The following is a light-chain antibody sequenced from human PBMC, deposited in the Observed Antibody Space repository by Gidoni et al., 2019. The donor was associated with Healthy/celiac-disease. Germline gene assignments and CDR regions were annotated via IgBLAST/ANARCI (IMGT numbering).Light chain of an antibody. CDR2: RAS. Sequence: DIQMTQSPSTLSASVGYRATITCRARQSISSWFAWYQQKPGKAPKLLIYRASSIESGIPSRFSGSGSGTEFTLTISRLQPDDFATYYCQQYNSYAWTFGQGTKVEIK. J-gene: IGKJ1*01. CDR3: QQYNSYAWT. V-gene: IGKV1-5*03. CDR1: QSISSW.